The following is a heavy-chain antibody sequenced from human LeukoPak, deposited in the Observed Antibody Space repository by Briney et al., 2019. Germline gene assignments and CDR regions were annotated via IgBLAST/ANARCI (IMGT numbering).Heavy chain of an antibody. CDR2: INHIGST. CDR1: GFTVSSNY. V-gene: IGHV4-59*02. Sequence: GSLRLSCAASGFTVSSNYMSWVRQPPGNGLEWIGEINHIGSTSYNPSLKSRITISVDTSKNPFSLKLSSVTAADTAVYYCARDRAYGSGSYWREFDYWGQGTLVTVSS. J-gene: IGHJ4*02. CDR3: ARDRAYGSGSYWREFDY. D-gene: IGHD3-10*01.